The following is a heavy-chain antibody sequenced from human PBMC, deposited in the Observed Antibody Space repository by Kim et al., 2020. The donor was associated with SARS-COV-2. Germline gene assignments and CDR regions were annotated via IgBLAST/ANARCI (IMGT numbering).Heavy chain of an antibody. CDR3: APCGTPGKEVSVPDY. Sequence: ASVKVSCKVSGYTLTELSMHWVEQAPGKGLEGMGVFYPEDGETIYPQKFRAGVPMTEDTPTAQASLEPGTRNSEATAVYYFAPCGTPGKEVSVPDYWGQG. J-gene: IGHJ4*02. D-gene: IGHD6-25*01. V-gene: IGHV1-24*01. CDR1: GYTLTELS. CDR2: FYPEDGET.